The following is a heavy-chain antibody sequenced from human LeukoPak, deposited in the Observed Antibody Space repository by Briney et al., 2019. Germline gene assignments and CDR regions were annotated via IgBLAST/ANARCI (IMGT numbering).Heavy chain of an antibody. CDR1: GGSIINNAYY. V-gene: IGHV4-39*01. CDR2: IYYSGST. CDR3: ARNETTGLQRTPYYHSYVDV. D-gene: IGHD4-11*01. J-gene: IGHJ6*03. Sequence: SDTLSLTCTVSGGSIINNAYYWAWIRQPPGKGLEWIGSIYYSGSTHYNPSLKSRLTISVDTSKNQFSLNLDSVTAADTAVYYCARNETTGLQRTPYYHSYVDVWGKGTTVTVSS.